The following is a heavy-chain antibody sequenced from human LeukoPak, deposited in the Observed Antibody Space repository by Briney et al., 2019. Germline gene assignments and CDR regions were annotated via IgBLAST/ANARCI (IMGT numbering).Heavy chain of an antibody. V-gene: IGHV3-9*01. CDR2: ISWNSGSI. CDR1: GFTFDDYA. J-gene: IGHJ4*02. D-gene: IGHD1-26*01. CDR3: AKAKWELLQDYFDY. Sequence: GRSLRLSCAASGFTFDDYAMPWVRQAPGKGLEWVSGISWNSGSIGYADSVKGRFTISRDNAKNSLYLQMNSLRAEDTALYYCAKAKWELLQDYFDYWGQGTLVTVSS.